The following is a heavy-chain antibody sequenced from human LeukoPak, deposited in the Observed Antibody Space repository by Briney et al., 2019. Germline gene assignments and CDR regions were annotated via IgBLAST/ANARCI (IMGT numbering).Heavy chain of an antibody. CDR3: ARITTIVVITFSWELFDP. Sequence: PSETLSLTCTVSGGSISSGGYYWSWIRQYPGEGLEWIGHIYYTGNTYYSPSLKSRVSISLDTSKNQFSLRLNSVTPADTAVYYCARITTIVVITFSWELFDPWGQGTLVTVFS. D-gene: IGHD3-22*01. V-gene: IGHV4-31*03. J-gene: IGHJ5*02. CDR2: IYYTGNT. CDR1: GGSISSGGYY.